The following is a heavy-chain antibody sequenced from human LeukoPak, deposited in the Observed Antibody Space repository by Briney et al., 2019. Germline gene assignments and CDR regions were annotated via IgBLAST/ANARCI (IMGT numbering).Heavy chain of an antibody. D-gene: IGHD3-16*01. Sequence: SQTLSLTCAVSGYSLGKNYYWGWIRQPPGKGLEGIGTIYGTGSTTYNPSLMNRVTMSVDTSKNHFSLKLTSVTAADTAVYYCARYDSRGSASTRFDYWGQGILVTISS. J-gene: IGHJ4*02. CDR3: ARYDSRGSASTRFDY. CDR2: IYGTGST. V-gene: IGHV4-38-2*01. CDR1: GYSLGKNYY.